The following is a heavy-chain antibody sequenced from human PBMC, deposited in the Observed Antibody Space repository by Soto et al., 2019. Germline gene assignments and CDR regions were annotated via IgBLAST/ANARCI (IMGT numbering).Heavy chain of an antibody. CDR1: GGTFSGYA. CDR3: ARAERITMIVVVITNGAFDI. V-gene: IGHV1-69*13. CDR2: IIPIFGTA. D-gene: IGHD3-22*01. Sequence: GASVKVSCKASGGTFSGYAISWVRQAPGQGLEWMGGIIPIFGTANYAQKFQGRVTITADESTSTAYMELSSLRSEDTAVYYCARAERITMIVVVITNGAFDIWGQGTMVTVSS. J-gene: IGHJ3*02.